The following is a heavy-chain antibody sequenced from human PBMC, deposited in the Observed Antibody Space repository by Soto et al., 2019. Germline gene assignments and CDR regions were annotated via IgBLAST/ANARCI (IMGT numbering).Heavy chain of an antibody. V-gene: IGHV5-51*01. J-gene: IGHJ6*02. D-gene: IGHD7-27*01. CDR2: IYPRDSKI. CDR3: ARHLGTEDYYYGMAV. CDR1: GYSFTNYY. Sequence: GESLKISCEGSGYSFTNYYIAWVRQMPGKGLEWMGIIYPRDSKIRYSPSLQGQVTFSADKSLSTAYLQWSSLKASDTAKYYCARHLGTEDYYYGMAVWGQGTTVTVSS.